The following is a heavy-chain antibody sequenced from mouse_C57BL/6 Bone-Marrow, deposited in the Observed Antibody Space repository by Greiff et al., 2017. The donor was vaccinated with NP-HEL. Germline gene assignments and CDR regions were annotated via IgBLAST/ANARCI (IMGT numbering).Heavy chain of an antibody. CDR3: AKGAFITTVGDY. J-gene: IGHJ2*01. D-gene: IGHD1-1*01. CDR1: GYTFTDYY. V-gene: IGHV1-19*01. CDR2: INPYNGGT. Sequence: DVKLQESGPVLVKPGASVKMSCKASGYTFTDYYMNWVKQSHGKSLEWIGVINPYNGGTSYNQKFKGKATLTVDKSSSTAYMELNSLTSEDSAVYYCAKGAFITTVGDYWGQGTTLTVSS.